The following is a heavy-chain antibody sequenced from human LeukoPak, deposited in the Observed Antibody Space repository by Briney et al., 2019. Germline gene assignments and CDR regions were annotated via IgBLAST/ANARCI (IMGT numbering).Heavy chain of an antibody. Sequence: PGGSLRLSCAASGFPFSSYAMSWVRQAPGRGVEWVSAISGCGGRTYYADSVKGRFTISTDNSKNPLYLQMNSRRAEDTAVYYCAKAGITMVRGVTNFDYGGQGTLVTVSS. J-gene: IGHJ4*02. CDR1: GFPFSSYA. CDR2: ISGCGGRT. CDR3: AKAGITMVRGVTNFDY. D-gene: IGHD3-10*01. V-gene: IGHV3-23*01.